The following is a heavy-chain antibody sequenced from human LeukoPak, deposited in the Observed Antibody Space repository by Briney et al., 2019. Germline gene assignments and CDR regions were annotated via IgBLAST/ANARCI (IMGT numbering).Heavy chain of an antibody. CDR2: IYTSGST. J-gene: IGHJ4*02. CDR1: GGSISSGSYY. Sequence: PSETLSLTCTVSGGSISSGSYYWSWIRQPAGKGLEWIGRIYTSGSTNYNPSLKSRVTMSVDTSKNQFSLKLSSVTAADTAVYYCARGPYCGGDCYSGLYFDYWGQGTLVTVSS. V-gene: IGHV4-61*02. D-gene: IGHD2-21*02. CDR3: ARGPYCGGDCYSGLYFDY.